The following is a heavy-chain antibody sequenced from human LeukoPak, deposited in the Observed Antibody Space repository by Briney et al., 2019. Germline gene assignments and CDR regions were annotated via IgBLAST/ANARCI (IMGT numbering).Heavy chain of an antibody. V-gene: IGHV1-69*05. J-gene: IGHJ2*01. CDR2: IIPIFGTA. Sequence: ASVKVSCKASGGTFSSYAISWVRQAPGQGLEWMGGIIPIFGTANYAQKFQGRVTITTDESTSTAYMELSSLRSEDTAVYYCARVQPPGITMVRGVTALWYFDLWGRGTLVTVSS. D-gene: IGHD3-10*01. CDR1: GGTFSSYA. CDR3: ARVQPPGITMVRGVTALWYFDL.